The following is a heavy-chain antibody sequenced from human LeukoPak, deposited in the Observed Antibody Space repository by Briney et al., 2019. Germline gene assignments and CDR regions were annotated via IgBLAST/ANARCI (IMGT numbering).Heavy chain of an antibody. CDR2: IDHDGSAK. Sequence: GESLTLSCAASGFAFSDYWLIWVRQAPGKGLEWVANIDHDGSAKNYVDSVRGRFAISRDNAKFSLYLQMHSLTVNDTAVYYGENYRNEYAQSAPRLHIWGQGTVVTVSS. CDR1: GFAFSDYW. V-gene: IGHV3-7*01. CDR3: ENYRNEYAQSAPRLHI. D-gene: IGHD6-6*01. J-gene: IGHJ4*02.